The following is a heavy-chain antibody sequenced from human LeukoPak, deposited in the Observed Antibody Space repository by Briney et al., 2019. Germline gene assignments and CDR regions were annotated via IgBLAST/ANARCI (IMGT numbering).Heavy chain of an antibody. Sequence: GGSLRLSCAASGFTFSTYAMIWVRQGPDKGLEWVSAISGAGDDTYYADSVKGRFTISRDNSKNTVHVQMSSLRAEDTAVYYCAKLSGTFGTTSQVLDSWGQGTLVTVPS. D-gene: IGHD1-1*01. CDR3: AKLSGTFGTTSQVLDS. J-gene: IGHJ4*02. CDR1: GFTFSTYA. CDR2: ISGAGDDT. V-gene: IGHV3-23*01.